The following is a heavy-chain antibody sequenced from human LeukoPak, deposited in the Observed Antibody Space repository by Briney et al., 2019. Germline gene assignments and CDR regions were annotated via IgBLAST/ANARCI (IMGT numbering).Heavy chain of an antibody. CDR2: ISYDGSNM. V-gene: IGHV3-30*01. CDR1: GFTFNSYA. J-gene: IGHJ4*02. Sequence: GGSLRLSCAASGFTFNSYAMHWVRQAPGKGLEWVAVISYDGSNMYYADSVKGRFTISRDNSKNTLYLQVNSLRAEDTAVYYCASGERQMVLMTFIDYWGQGTLVTVSS. D-gene: IGHD6-13*01. CDR3: ASGERQMVLMTFIDY.